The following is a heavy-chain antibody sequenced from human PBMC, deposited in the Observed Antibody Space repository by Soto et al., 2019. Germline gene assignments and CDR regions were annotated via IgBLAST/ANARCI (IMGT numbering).Heavy chain of an antibody. J-gene: IGHJ6*01. CDR1: VGSVSSGSYY. CDR2: IYYSGST. V-gene: IGHV4-61*01. Sequence: SETLSLTCTFSVGSVSSGSYYCSWIRQPPWKGLEWIGYIYYSGSTNYNPSLKSRVTISVDTSKNQFSLKLSSVTAADTAVYYCAREFVLTRFYGMELLGQGTMENVSS. CDR3: AREFVLTRFYGMEL. D-gene: IGHD3-9*01.